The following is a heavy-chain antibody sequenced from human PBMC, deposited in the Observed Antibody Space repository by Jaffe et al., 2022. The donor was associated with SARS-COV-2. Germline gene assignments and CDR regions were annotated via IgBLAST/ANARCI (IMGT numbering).Heavy chain of an antibody. V-gene: IGHV3-23*01. CDR3: AKGGLTVDGYQD. CDR1: GFTFSSYS. CDR2: ISGAGGDT. J-gene: IGHJ1*01. D-gene: IGHD4-17*01. Sequence: EVQLLESGGGLVQPGGSLRLSCAASGFTFSSYSMTWVRQAPGKGLEWVSTISGAGGDTYYADSVKGRFAISRDNSRSTFDLQMNSLSVDDTAVYYCAKGGLTVDGYQDWGQGTLVTVYS.